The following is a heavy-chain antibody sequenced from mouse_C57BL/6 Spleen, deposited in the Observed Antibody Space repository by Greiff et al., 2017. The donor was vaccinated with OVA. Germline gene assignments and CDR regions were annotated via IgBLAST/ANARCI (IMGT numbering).Heavy chain of an antibody. CDR3: ARYYAMDY. CDR2: ISSGSSTI. J-gene: IGHJ4*01. CDR1: GFTFSDYG. V-gene: IGHV5-17*01. Sequence: DVMLVESGGGLVKPGGSLKLSCAASGFTFSDYGIHWVRQAPEKGLEWVAYISSGSSTIYYADTVKGRFTISRDNAKNTLFLQMTSLRSEDTAMYYCARYYAMDYWGQGTSVTVSS.